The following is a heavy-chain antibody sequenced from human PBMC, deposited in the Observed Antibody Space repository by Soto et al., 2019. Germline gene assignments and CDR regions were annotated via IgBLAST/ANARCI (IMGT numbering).Heavy chain of an antibody. CDR2: MYYSGST. D-gene: IGHD2-15*01. CDR1: GGSISSGDYY. Sequence: ASETLSLTCTVSGGSISSGDYYLSWIRQTPGKGLEWIGYMYYSGSTYYNPSLKSRITINPDTSNNQLSLQLNSVTPDDTAVYYCARLVGNSWLDSWGRGTLVTVSS. V-gene: IGHV4-30-4*01. J-gene: IGHJ5*01. CDR3: ARLVGNSWLDS.